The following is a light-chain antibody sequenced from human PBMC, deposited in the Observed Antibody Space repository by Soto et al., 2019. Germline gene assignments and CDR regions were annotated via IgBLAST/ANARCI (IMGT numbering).Light chain of an antibody. V-gene: IGKV1-9*01. CDR3: QQLNSYPRT. CDR1: QGISTY. J-gene: IGKJ1*01. Sequence: DMQLTQAPSFLSASVGDRVTVACVASQGISTYLAWYQQKPGKAPKILIYGASTLQSGVPSRFTGSGSGTEFTLTISSLQPDDFATYYCQQLNSYPRTFGQGTKVDIK. CDR2: GAS.